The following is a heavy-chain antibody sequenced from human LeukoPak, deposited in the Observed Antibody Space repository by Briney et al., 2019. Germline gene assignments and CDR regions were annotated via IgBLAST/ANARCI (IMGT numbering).Heavy chain of an antibody. CDR1: GGSFSGYY. CDR2: INHSGST. V-gene: IGHV4-34*01. D-gene: IGHD6-19*01. CDR3: ARDVGTSGWYTFDY. J-gene: IGHJ4*02. Sequence: SETLSLTCAVYGGSFSGYYWSWIRQPPGKGLEWIGEINHSGSTNYNPSLKSRVTISVDTSKNQFSLHLTSVTPEDTAVYYCARDVGTSGWYTFDYWGQGTLVTVSS.